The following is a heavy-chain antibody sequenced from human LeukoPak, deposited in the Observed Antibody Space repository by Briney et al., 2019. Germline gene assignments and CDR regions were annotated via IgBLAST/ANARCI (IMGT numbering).Heavy chain of an antibody. V-gene: IGHV1-8*03. CDR3: ARGRCSSTSCYKSGYYYYYYMDV. D-gene: IGHD2-2*02. CDR1: GYTFTSYD. Sequence: ASVKVSCKASGYTFTSYDINWVRQATGQGLEWMGWMNPNSGNTGYAQKLQGRVTITRNTSISTAYMELSSLRSEDTAVYYCARGRCSSTSCYKSGYYYYYYMDVWGKGTTVTVSS. CDR2: MNPNSGNT. J-gene: IGHJ6*03.